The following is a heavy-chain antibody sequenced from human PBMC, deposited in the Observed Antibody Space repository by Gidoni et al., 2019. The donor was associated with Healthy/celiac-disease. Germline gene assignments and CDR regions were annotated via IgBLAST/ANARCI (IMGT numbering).Heavy chain of an antibody. CDR1: GFPFSSYA. V-gene: IGHV3-64D*06. D-gene: IGHD5-18*01. CDR3: VKSPALVSAYGMDV. CDR2: ISSNGGST. J-gene: IGHJ6*02. Sequence: EVQLVESGGGLVQPGGSLSLSCSASGFPFSSYAMHWVRQAPGKGLEYVSAISSNGGSTYYADSVKGRFTISRDNSKNTLYLQMSSLRAEDTAVYYCVKSPALVSAYGMDVWGQGTTVTVSS.